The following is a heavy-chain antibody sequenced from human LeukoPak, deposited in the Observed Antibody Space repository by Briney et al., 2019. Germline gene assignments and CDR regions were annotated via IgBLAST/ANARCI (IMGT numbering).Heavy chain of an antibody. CDR3: ATDGPTSSDAFDI. CDR2: FDPEDGET. D-gene: IGHD1-26*01. V-gene: IGHV1-24*01. J-gene: IGHJ3*02. Sequence: ASVKVSCKVSGYTLTELSMHWVRQAPGKGLEWMGGFDPEDGETIYAQKFQGRVTMTEDTSTDTAYMELSSLRSEDMAVYYCATDGPTSSDAFDIWGQGTMVTVSS. CDR1: GYTLTELS.